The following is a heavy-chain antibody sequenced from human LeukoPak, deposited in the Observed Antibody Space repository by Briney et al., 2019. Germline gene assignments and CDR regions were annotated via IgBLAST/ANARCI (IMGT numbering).Heavy chain of an antibody. V-gene: IGHV4-4*07. CDR3: ARGDPTVVTPRYFDY. CDR2: IYTSGST. J-gene: IGHJ4*02. CDR1: GGSISSYY. D-gene: IGHD4-23*01. Sequence: SETLPLTCTVSGGSISSYYWSWVRQPAGKGLEWLGRIYTSGSTDYNPSLKSRVTMSVDTSKNQISLKLTSVTAADTAVYYCARGDPTVVTPRYFDYWGQGTLVTVSS.